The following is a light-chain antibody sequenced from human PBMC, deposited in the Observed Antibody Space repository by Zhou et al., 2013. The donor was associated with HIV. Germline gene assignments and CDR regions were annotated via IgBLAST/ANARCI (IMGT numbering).Light chain of an antibody. J-gene: IGKJ2*01. CDR2: GAS. CDR1: QNITNW. CDR3: QQANRFPQT. V-gene: IGKV1-12*01. Sequence: DIQMTQSPSTLSASVGDRVTITCRASQNITNWLAWYQRQPGKAPKLLIYGASSLQSGVPSRFSGSGFGTDFTLTINRLHPEDFATYYCQQANRFPQTFGQGTKVEIK.